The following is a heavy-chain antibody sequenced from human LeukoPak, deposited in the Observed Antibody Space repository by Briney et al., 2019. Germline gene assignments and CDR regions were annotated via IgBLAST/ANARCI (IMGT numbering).Heavy chain of an antibody. D-gene: IGHD5-18*01. CDR2: VSYTRVAT. J-gene: IGHJ3*02. CDR1: GFTFSSFA. Sequence: PGGSLRLSCAASGFTFSSFALSWVRQAPGKGLEWVSGVSYTRVATYYADSVKGRFTISRDDSQGILYLQMNGLRAEDTAVYFCAKAFREFGSSSSYSSFDTWGQGTMVTVSS. V-gene: IGHV3-23*01. CDR3: AKAFREFGSSSSYSSFDT.